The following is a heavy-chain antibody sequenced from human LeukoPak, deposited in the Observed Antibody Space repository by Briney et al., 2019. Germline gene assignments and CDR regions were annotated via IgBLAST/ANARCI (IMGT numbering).Heavy chain of an antibody. J-gene: IGHJ6*03. CDR3: ARVAGGYNYGAGYYYYYMDV. CDR2: IYYSGST. V-gene: IGHV4-31*03. D-gene: IGHD5-24*01. Sequence: LQTLSLTCTVSGGSISGGGYYWSWIRQHPGKGLEWIGYIYYSGSTYYNPSLKSRVTISVDTSKNQFSLKLSSVTAADTAVYYCARVAGGYNYGAGYYYYYMDVWGKGTTVTVSS. CDR1: GGSISGGGYY.